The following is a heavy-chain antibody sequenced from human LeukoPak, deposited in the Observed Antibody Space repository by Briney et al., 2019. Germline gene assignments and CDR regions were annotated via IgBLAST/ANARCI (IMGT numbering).Heavy chain of an antibody. CDR1: GFTFSTYA. Sequence: GGSLRLSCAASGFTFSTYAMSWVRQAPGKGLEWVSGISDSGDIPHYADSVKGRFTISRDNSKNPLYLQMNSLRAEDTAVYYCAKDRAGYSGARGFDYWGQETLVTVSS. CDR2: ISDSGDIP. D-gene: IGHD5-12*01. J-gene: IGHJ4*02. CDR3: AKDRAGYSGARGFDY. V-gene: IGHV3-23*01.